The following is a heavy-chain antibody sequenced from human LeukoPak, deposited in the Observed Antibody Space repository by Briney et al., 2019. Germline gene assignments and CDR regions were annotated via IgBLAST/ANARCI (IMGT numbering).Heavy chain of an antibody. J-gene: IGHJ4*02. CDR3: ASTSANYYDSSGYYGTIDH. D-gene: IGHD3-22*01. CDR2: INHSGST. V-gene: IGHV4-34*01. Sequence: SETLSLTCAVYGESFSGYYWSWIRQPPGKGLEWIGEINHSGSTNYNPSLKSRVTISVDTSKNQFSLKLSSVTAADTAVYYCASTSANYYDSSGYYGTIDHWGQGTLVTVSS. CDR1: GESFSGYY.